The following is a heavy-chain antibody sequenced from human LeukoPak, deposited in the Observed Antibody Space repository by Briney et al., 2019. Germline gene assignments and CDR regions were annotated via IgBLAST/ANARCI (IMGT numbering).Heavy chain of an antibody. CDR2: ISYDGSNK. CDR3: AREYCSGGSCYSYYYGMDV. D-gene: IGHD2-15*01. V-gene: IGHV3-30*03. CDR1: GFTFSSYG. Sequence: GRSLRLSCAASGFTFSSYGMHWVRQAPGKGLEWVAVISYDGSNKYYADSVKGRFTISRDNSKNTLYLQMNSLRAEDTAVYYCAREYCSGGSCYSYYYGMDVWGQGTTVTVSS. J-gene: IGHJ6*02.